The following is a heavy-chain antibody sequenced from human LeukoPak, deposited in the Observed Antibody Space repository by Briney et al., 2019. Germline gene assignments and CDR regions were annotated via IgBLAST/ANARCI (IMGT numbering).Heavy chain of an antibody. CDR3: ARDQEAFDY. CDR1: GYSFTSNY. V-gene: IGHV1-46*01. Sequence: ASVEASCKASGYSFTSNYIHWVRQAPGQGLEWMGMIYPRDGSTSYAQKFQGRVTVTRDTSASTVHMELSGPRSEDTAVYYCARDQEAFDYWGQGTLVTVSS. J-gene: IGHJ4*02. CDR2: IYPRDGST.